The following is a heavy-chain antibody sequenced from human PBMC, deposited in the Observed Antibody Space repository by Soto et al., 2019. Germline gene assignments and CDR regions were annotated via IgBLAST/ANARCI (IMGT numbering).Heavy chain of an antibody. Sequence: QKLFRKPSGYSFTRYWSGWVRQMPGKGLEWMGIIYPGDSDTRYSPSFQGQVTISADKSISTAYLQWSSLKASDTAMYYCARRGSYSPDAFDIWGQGTMVTVSS. CDR2: IYPGDSDT. V-gene: IGHV5-51*01. D-gene: IGHD1-26*01. CDR1: GYSFTRYW. CDR3: ARRGSYSPDAFDI. J-gene: IGHJ3*02.